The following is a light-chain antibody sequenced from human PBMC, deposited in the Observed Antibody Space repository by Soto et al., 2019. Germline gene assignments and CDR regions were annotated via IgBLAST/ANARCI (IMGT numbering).Light chain of an antibody. CDR2: GAS. CDR3: QQYGSSRWT. V-gene: IGKV3-20*01. J-gene: IGKJ1*01. Sequence: ENVLTQSPGTLSLSPGERATLSCRASQSVSSNYLARYQQKPGQAPRLLVYGASSRATGIPDRFSGSGSGTDFTLTISRLEPEDFAVYYCQQYGSSRWTFGQGTKVDIK. CDR1: QSVSSNY.